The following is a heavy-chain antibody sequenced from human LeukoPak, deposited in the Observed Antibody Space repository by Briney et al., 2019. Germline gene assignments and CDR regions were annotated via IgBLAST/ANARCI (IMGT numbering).Heavy chain of an antibody. V-gene: IGHV4-59*01. CDR3: AGYKVTAMAKGPFDY. J-gene: IGHJ4*02. D-gene: IGHD5-18*01. CDR1: GGSISSYY. CDR2: IYYSGST. Sequence: SETLSLTCTVSGGSISSYYWSWIRQPPGKGLEWIGYIYYSGSTSYNPSLKSRVTISVDTSKNQFSLKLSSVTAADTAAYYCAGYKVTAMAKGPFDYWGQGTLVTVSS.